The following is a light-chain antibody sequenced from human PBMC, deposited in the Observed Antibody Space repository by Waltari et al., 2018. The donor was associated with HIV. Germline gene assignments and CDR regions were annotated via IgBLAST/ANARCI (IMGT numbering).Light chain of an antibody. Sequence: QLVLTQSPSASASLGASVKLTCTLSSGHSTYAIAWHPQQPEKGPRYLMKLNNDGSHNNGDGIPNRFSGSSAGAGRYLTISSLQSEDEAVYYYQTWATGIQVFGGGTKLTVL. V-gene: IGLV4-69*01. CDR1: SGHSTYA. CDR2: LNNDGSH. CDR3: QTWATGIQV. J-gene: IGLJ3*02.